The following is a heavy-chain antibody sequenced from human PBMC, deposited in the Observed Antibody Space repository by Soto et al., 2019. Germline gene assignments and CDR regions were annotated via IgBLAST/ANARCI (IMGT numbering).Heavy chain of an antibody. CDR2: ISAYNGNT. Sequence: QVQLVQSGAEVKKPGVSVKVSCKASGYTFASYAISWMRQAPGQGLEWMGWISAYNGNTNYAQKLQGRVTMTTDTSTSTAYMELRSLSTDDTAAYYCARDPPPPDYWGQGTLVTVSS. CDR1: GYTFASYA. V-gene: IGHV1-18*01. CDR3: ARDPPPPDY. J-gene: IGHJ4*02.